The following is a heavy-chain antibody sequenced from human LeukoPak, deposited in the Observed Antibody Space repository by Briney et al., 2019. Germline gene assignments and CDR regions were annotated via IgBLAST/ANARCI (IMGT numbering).Heavy chain of an antibody. D-gene: IGHD6-13*01. Sequence: ASVKVSCKASGYTFTSYAMNWVRQAPGQGLEWMGWINTNNGNPTYAQGFTGRFVFSLDTSVSTAYLQISSLKAEDTAVYYCARGLSSGSSWYYFDYWGQGTLVTVSS. V-gene: IGHV7-4-1*02. CDR3: ARGLSSGSSWYYFDY. CDR2: INTNNGNP. J-gene: IGHJ4*02. CDR1: GYTFTSYA.